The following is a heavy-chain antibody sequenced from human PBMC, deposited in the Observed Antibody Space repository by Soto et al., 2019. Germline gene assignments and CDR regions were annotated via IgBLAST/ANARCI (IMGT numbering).Heavy chain of an antibody. Sequence: QVQLQESGPGLVKPSETLSLTCTVSGGSISSYYWSWIRQPPGKGLEWIGYIYYSGSTNYNPSLKSRVTISVDTSKNQSSLKLSSVTAADTAVYYCARRRGYSLDYWGQGTLVTVSS. V-gene: IGHV4-59*08. D-gene: IGHD2-15*01. CDR2: IYYSGST. CDR1: GGSISSYY. J-gene: IGHJ4*02. CDR3: ARRRGYSLDY.